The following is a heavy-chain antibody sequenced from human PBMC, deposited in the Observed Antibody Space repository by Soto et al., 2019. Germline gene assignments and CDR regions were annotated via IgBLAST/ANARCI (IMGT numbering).Heavy chain of an antibody. Sequence: GGPLRLSYAASGFTFSNYSMNWVRQAPGKGLEWVSYISSSSSTIYYADSVKGRFTISRDNAKNSLYLQMNSLRAEDTAVYYCARDKGRSPLDYWGQGTLVTVSS. D-gene: IGHD2-15*01. J-gene: IGHJ4*02. CDR1: GFTFSNYS. CDR3: ARDKGRSPLDY. CDR2: ISSSSSTI. V-gene: IGHV3-48*01.